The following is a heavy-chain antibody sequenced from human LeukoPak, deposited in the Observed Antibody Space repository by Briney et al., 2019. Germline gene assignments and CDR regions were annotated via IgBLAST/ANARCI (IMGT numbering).Heavy chain of an antibody. CDR3: TAGRRYSLFDY. CDR2: FEPEDGGR. J-gene: IGHJ4*02. CDR1: GYTLTELS. D-gene: IGHD5-18*01. V-gene: IGHV1-24*01. Sequence: VASVKVSCNVSGYTLTELSLHWVRQAPGKGLEWMGGFEPEDGGRLYAQNFQGRVTTTEDTSTDTAYMELSSQSSEDTAVYYCTAGRRYSLFDYWGQGTLVIVSS.